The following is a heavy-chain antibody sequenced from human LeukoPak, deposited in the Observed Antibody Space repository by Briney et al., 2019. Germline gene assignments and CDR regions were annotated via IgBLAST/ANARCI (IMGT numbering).Heavy chain of an antibody. D-gene: IGHD4-23*01. CDR3: ASAPDYGGPYGWYFDL. V-gene: IGHV4-59*01. CDR2: IYYSGST. Sequence: PSETLSLTCTVSGGSISSYYWSWIRQPPGKGLEWIGYIYYSGSTNYNPSLKSRVTISVDTSKNQFSLKLSSVTAADTAVYYCASAPDYGGPYGWYFDLWGRGTLVTVSS. J-gene: IGHJ2*01. CDR1: GGSISSYY.